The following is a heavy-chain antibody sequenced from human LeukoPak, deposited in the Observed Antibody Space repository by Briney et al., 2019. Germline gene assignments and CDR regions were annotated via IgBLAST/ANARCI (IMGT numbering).Heavy chain of an antibody. CDR2: INHSGST. D-gene: IGHD6-19*01. Sequence: SETLSLTCAVYGGSFSGYYWSWIRQPPGKGLEWIGEINHSGSTNYNPSLNSRVTISVDTSKNQFSLKLSSVTAADTAVYYCARGQGSGWYDFDYWGQGTLVTVSS. CDR3: ARGQGSGWYDFDY. J-gene: IGHJ4*02. CDR1: GGSFSGYY. V-gene: IGHV4-34*01.